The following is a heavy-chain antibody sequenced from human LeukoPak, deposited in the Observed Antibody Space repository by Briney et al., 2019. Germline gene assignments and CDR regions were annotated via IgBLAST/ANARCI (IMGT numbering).Heavy chain of an antibody. J-gene: IGHJ4*02. CDR2: IIPIFGTA. V-gene: IGHV1-69*13. D-gene: IGHD3-22*01. CDR3: ARGPPYHYYDSSGYFPADY. CDR1: GGTFSSYA. Sequence: PVKVSCKASGGTFSSYAISWVRQAPGQGLEWMGGIIPIFGTANYAQKFQGRVTITADESTSTAYVELSSLRSEDTAVYYCARGPPYHYYDSSGYFPADYWGQGTLVTVSS.